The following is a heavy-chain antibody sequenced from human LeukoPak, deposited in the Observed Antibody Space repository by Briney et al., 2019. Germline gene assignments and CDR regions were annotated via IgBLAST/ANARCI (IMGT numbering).Heavy chain of an antibody. CDR3: AREFGGIAAAGTAFDI. CDR1: GGSISSYY. J-gene: IGHJ3*02. Sequence: SETLSLTCTVSGGSISSYYWSWIRQPPGKGLEWIGYIYYSGSTNYNPSLKSRVTISVDTSKNQFSLKLSSVTTADTAVYYCAREFGGIAAAGTAFDIWGQGTMVTVSS. CDR2: IYYSGST. V-gene: IGHV4-59*01. D-gene: IGHD6-13*01.